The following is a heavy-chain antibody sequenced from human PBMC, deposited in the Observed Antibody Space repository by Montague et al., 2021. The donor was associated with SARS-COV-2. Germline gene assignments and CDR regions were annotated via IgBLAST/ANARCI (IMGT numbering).Heavy chain of an antibody. Sequence: PALVKPTQTLTLTCTFSGFSLSTPNVGVDWIRQPPGKALEWVAVIYSNDEKRYSPSLRNRLTITKDTAKNQVVLSLTYVDPVDTATYYCAHLIRYYDIFTGIPFDYWGQGSQVTVSS. CDR1: GFSLSTPNVG. V-gene: IGHV2-5*01. D-gene: IGHD3-9*01. J-gene: IGHJ4*02. CDR2: IYSNDEK. CDR3: AHLIRYYDIFTGIPFDY.